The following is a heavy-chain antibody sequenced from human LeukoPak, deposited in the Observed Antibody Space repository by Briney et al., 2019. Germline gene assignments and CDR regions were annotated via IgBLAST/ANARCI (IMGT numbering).Heavy chain of an antibody. J-gene: IGHJ5*02. Sequence: SETLSLTCTVSGGSISSYYWSWIRQPPGKGLEWIGYIYYSGSPNYSPSLKSRVTISVDTSKNHFSLQLSSVTAADTAVYYCASAGVGFSLDPWGQGTLVTVSS. D-gene: IGHD2-8*01. V-gene: IGHV4-59*01. CDR1: GGSISSYY. CDR2: IYYSGSP. CDR3: ASAGVGFSLDP.